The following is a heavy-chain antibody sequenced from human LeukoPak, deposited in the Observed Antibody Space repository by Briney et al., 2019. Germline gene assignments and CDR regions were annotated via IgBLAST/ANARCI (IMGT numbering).Heavy chain of an antibody. CDR1: GASISSYY. CDR3: ARAPLINTMIVTYGLDV. Sequence: TSETLSLTCTVSGASISSYYWSWIRQPPGKGLEWIGCMSYSGSTNYNPPLKSRVTISLDTSKHQFSLILSSVTAADTAVYYCARAPLINTMIVTYGLDVWGQGTTVTVSS. D-gene: IGHD3-22*01. CDR2: MSYSGST. J-gene: IGHJ6*02. V-gene: IGHV4-59*12.